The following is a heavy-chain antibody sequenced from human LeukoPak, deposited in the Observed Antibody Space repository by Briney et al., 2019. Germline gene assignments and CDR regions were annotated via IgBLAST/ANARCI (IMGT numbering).Heavy chain of an antibody. CDR1: GFTFGDYV. CDR2: IRSEAYGGTA. Sequence: HPGGSLRLSCAASGFTFGDYVMSWVRQAPGKGLEWVGFIRSEAYGGTAEYAASMKGRFSISRDGSKNIAYLQMHSLQTEDTAVYYCTKKGLPGYSSGWYYFDYWGQGTLVTVSS. J-gene: IGHJ4*02. D-gene: IGHD6-19*01. V-gene: IGHV3-49*04. CDR3: TKKGLPGYSSGWYYFDY.